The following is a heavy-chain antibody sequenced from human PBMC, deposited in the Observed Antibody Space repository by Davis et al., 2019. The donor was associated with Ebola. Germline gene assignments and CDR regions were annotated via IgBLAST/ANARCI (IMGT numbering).Heavy chain of an antibody. V-gene: IGHV1-3*01. CDR3: ARVVVAATWALGY. CDR1: GYTFTSYS. J-gene: IGHJ4*02. D-gene: IGHD6-19*01. Sequence: ASVKVSCKASGYTFTSYSLYWVRQALGQGLEYMGWVNGGNGKTKYSENFQGRVTMTRDTSASTAYMHLTSLKSEDTAVYYCARVVVAATWALGYWGQGTLVTVSS. CDR2: VNGGNGKT.